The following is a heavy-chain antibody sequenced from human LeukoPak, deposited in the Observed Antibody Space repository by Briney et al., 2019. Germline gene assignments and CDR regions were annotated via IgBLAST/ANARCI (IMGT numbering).Heavy chain of an antibody. CDR1: GGSISSYY. Sequence: PSETLSLTCTVSGGSISSYYWSWIRQPQGKGLEWIGYIYYSGSTNYNPSLKSRVTISVDTSKNQFSLKLRSVTAADTAVYYCASYMVRGVNYFDYWGQGTLVTVSS. V-gene: IGHV4-59*01. D-gene: IGHD3-10*01. J-gene: IGHJ4*02. CDR2: IYYSGST. CDR3: ASYMVRGVNYFDY.